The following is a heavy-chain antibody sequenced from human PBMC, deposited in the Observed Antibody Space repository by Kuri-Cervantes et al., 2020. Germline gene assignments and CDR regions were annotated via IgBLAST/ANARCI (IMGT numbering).Heavy chain of an antibody. V-gene: IGHV3-7*02. CDR3: ARQAAGYSYGGYYYMDV. D-gene: IGHD5-18*01. Sequence: GGSLRLSCAASGFTFSNHLMTWVRQAPGKGLEWVANIKQDGSEKYYVDSVKGRFTISRDNAKNSLYLQMNSLRAEDTAVYYCARQAAGYSYGGYYYMDVWGKGTTVTVSS. CDR1: GFTFSNHL. CDR2: IKQDGSEK. J-gene: IGHJ6*03.